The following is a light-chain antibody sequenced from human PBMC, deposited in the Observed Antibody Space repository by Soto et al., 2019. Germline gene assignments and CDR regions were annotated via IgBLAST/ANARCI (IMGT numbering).Light chain of an antibody. Sequence: DRQMTQSPSCVCASVWYRVTITVLASQAISSWLAWYQQKAGKAPKLLIFATSSLQSGVPSRFRGSGSGTDFTLKITSLQPEASETSYCQQNNSLTLTSGGALXVDI. CDR1: QAISSW. J-gene: IGKJ4*01. CDR2: ATS. CDR3: QQNNSLTLT. V-gene: IGKV1-12*01.